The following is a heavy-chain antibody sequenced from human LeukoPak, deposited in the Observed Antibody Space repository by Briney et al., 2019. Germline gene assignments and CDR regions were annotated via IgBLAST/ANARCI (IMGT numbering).Heavy chain of an antibody. J-gene: IGHJ4*02. CDR1: GFTFSTYA. CDR3: AKESPSFDY. V-gene: IGHV3-23*01. CDR2: ISGSGGST. Sequence: GGSLRLSCAASGFTFSTYATSWVRQAPGEGLEWVSVISGSGGSTYYADSVKGRFTISRDNSKNTLYLQMNSLRPGDTAVYYCAKESPSFDYWGQGTLVTVSS.